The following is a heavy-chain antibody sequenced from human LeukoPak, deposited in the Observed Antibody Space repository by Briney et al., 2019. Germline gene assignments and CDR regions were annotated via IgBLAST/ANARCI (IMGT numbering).Heavy chain of an antibody. J-gene: IGHJ5*01. CDR2: ISSSSSYI. V-gene: IGHV3-21*01. D-gene: IGHD2-15*01. CDR1: GFTFSSYT. Sequence: GGSLRLSCAASGFTFSSYTMSWVRQAPGKGLEWVSSISSSSSYISYADSMRGRFTISRDNAKKSVYLQMNSLRAEDTAVYYCARGALDAATPFDSWGQGTLVTVSS. CDR3: ARGALDAATPFDS.